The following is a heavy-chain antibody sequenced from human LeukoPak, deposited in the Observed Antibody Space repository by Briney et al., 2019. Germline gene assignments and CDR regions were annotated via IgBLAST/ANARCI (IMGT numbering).Heavy chain of an antibody. CDR2: IWYDGSNK. D-gene: IGHD6-19*01. Sequence: GGSLRLSCAASGFTFSSYGMHWVRQAPGKGLEWVAVIWYDGSNKYYADSVKGRFTISRDNSKNTLYLQMNSLRDEDTAVYYCVRQAGVSWGQGTLVTVSS. CDR1: GFTFSSYG. V-gene: IGHV3-33*01. CDR3: VRQAGVS. J-gene: IGHJ5*02.